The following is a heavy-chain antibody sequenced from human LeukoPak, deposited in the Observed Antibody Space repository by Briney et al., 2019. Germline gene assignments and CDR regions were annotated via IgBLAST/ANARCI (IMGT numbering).Heavy chain of an antibody. CDR1: GFTFSNYW. D-gene: IGHD5-18*01. CDR2: IKRDGSEK. J-gene: IGHJ6*02. Sequence: PGGSLRLSCAASGFTFSNYWMSWVRQAPGKGLEWVANIKRDGSEKYYVDPVKGRFTISRDNAKNPLYLQMNSLRAADTAVYYCAPMAADTAMVGMDVWGQGTEVTVSS. CDR3: APMAADTAMVGMDV. V-gene: IGHV3-7*05.